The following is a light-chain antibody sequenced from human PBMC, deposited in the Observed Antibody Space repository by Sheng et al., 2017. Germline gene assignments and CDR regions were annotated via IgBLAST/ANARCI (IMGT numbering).Light chain of an antibody. J-gene: IGKJ1*01. CDR2: CI. CDR1: QNIVRF. CDR3: QQSYNTPRT. Sequence: DIQMTQSPSSLSASVGDRVTITCRASQNIVRFLNCINRSQGSPSAPDLRCIQFAEWGPITVSGSGSGTDFTLTISSLQPDDLATYYCQQSYNTPRTFGQGTKVEMK. V-gene: IGKV1-39*01.